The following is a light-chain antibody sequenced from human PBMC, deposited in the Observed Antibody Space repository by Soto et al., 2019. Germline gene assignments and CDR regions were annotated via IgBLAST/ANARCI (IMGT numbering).Light chain of an antibody. J-gene: IGLJ2*01. CDR3: AAWDDSLSGRVV. CDR1: SSNIGSNY. CDR2: RNN. Sequence: QAVVTQPPSESGTPGQRVTISCSGSSSNIGSNYVYWYQQLPGTAPKLLIYRNNQRPSGVPDRFSGSKSGTSASLAISGLRSEDEPDYYCAAWDDSLSGRVVFGGGTKLTVL. V-gene: IGLV1-47*01.